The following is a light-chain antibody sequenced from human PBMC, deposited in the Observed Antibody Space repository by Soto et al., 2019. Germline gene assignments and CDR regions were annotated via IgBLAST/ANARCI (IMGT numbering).Light chain of an antibody. CDR3: CSYAGSSTLYV. V-gene: IGLV2-11*01. CDR2: DVS. Sequence: QSALTQPRSVSGSPGQSVTISCTGTSSDVGGYNYVSWYQQHPGKAPKSMIYDVSKRPSGVPDRFSGSKSGNTASLTISGLQAEDEADYYCCSYAGSSTLYVFGTGTKLTVL. J-gene: IGLJ1*01. CDR1: SSDVGGYNY.